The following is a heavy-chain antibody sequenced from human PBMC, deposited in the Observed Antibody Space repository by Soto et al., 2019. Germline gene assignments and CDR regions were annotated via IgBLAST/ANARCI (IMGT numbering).Heavy chain of an antibody. V-gene: IGHV3-21*01. Sequence: EVQLVESGGGLVKPGGSLRLSCAASGFTFSSYSMNWVRQAPGKGLEWVSSISSSSSYIYYADSVKGRFTISRDNAKNSLYLQMNSLRAEDTAVYYCARGPPTVPTGNWFDPWGQGTLVTVSS. CDR2: ISSSSSYI. CDR1: GFTFSSYS. CDR3: ARGPPTVPTGNWFDP. J-gene: IGHJ5*02. D-gene: IGHD4-17*01.